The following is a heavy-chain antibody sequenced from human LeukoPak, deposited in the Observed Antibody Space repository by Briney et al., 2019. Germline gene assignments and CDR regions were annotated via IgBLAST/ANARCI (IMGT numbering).Heavy chain of an antibody. CDR2: IKQDGNEI. CDR1: GFNFNNYW. Sequence: PGGSLRLSCAASGFNFNNYWMTWVRQAPGKGLEWVANIKQDGNEIYYVDSVKGRFTISRDNSRNSLYLQMNSLRADDTAVFFCARIAAMLRGAYSFYYMEVWGKGTTVTVSS. D-gene: IGHD3-10*01. CDR3: ARIAAMLRGAYSFYYMEV. V-gene: IGHV3-7*01. J-gene: IGHJ6*03.